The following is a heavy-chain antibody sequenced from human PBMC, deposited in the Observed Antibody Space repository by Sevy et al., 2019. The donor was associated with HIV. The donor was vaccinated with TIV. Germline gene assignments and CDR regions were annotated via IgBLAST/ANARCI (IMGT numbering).Heavy chain of an antibody. V-gene: IGHV3-23*01. J-gene: IGHJ2*01. CDR1: GFTFNNYA. D-gene: IGHD6-13*01. CDR2: ISGGGGGT. Sequence: GGSLRLSCAASGFTFNNYAMSWVRQAPGKGLQGKGLEWVSTISGGGGGTYYADSVRGRFTIARDNSKNTLYLQVNSLRVEDTAVYYYAKHYNHDIADGWYFDLWGRGTLVTVSS. CDR3: AKHYNHDIADGWYFDL.